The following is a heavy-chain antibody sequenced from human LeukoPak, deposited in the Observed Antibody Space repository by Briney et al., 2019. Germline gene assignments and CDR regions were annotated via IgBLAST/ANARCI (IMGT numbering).Heavy chain of an antibody. Sequence: PSETLSLTCTVGGGSPSGHYWGWIRQPPGKGLEWIGYIYHSGSTYYNPSLKSRVTISVDRSKNQFSLKLSSVTAADTAVYYCARMTTVTTDAFDIWGQGTMVTVSS. CDR3: ARMTTVTTDAFDI. V-gene: IGHV4-30-2*01. D-gene: IGHD4-17*01. CDR2: IYHSGST. J-gene: IGHJ3*02. CDR1: GGSPSGHY.